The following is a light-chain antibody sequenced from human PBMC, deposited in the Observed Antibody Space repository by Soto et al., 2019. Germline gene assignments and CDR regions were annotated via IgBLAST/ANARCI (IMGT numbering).Light chain of an antibody. CDR3: QQRSNWPPI. CDR1: QSVGSY. V-gene: IGKV3-11*01. CDR2: DAS. J-gene: IGKJ5*01. Sequence: EIVLTQSPATLSLSPGERATLSCRASQSVGSYLAWYQHKPGQAPRLLISDASNRATGIPARFSGSGSGTVFTLTISSQEPEDFAVYYCQQRSNWPPIFGQGTRLEI.